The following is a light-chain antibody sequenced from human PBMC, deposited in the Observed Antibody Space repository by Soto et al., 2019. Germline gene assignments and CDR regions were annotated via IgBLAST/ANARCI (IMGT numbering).Light chain of an antibody. J-gene: IGKJ4*01. CDR3: QQSYITLSLN. CDR2: AAS. V-gene: IGKV1-39*01. CDR1: QNINLY. Sequence: IQMTQSPSSLSASVGDTVTITCRASQNINLYLNWFQQKPGKAPRLLIYAASTLESGVPSGFSGSGSGTDFTLTISSMQPEDFATYFCQQSYITLSLNFGGGTRVDIK.